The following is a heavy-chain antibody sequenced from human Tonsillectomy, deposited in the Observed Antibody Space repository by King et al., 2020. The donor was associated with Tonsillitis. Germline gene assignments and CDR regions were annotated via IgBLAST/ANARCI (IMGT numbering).Heavy chain of an antibody. CDR2: IDPSDSYT. D-gene: IGHD3-10*01. CDR3: AAWFGEHTLEY. J-gene: IGHJ4*02. V-gene: IGHV5-10-1*01. CDR1: GYSFTSYW. Sequence: QLVQSGAEVKKPGESLRTSCKGSGYSFTSYWINWVRQMPGKGLEWRGRIDPSDSYTNYSPSFQGHVTISADKSISTAYLQWSSLKASDTAMYYCAAWFGEHTLEYWGPGALLSLSS.